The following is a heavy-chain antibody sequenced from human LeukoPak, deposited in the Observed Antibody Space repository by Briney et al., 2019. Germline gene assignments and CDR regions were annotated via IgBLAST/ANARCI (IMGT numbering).Heavy chain of an antibody. D-gene: IGHD3-9*01. J-gene: IGHJ5*02. V-gene: IGHV4-59*01. CDR2: IYYSGST. CDR1: GGSISSYY. Sequence: SETLSLTCTVSGGSISSYYWSWTRQPPGKGLEWIGYIYYSGSTNYNPSLKSRVTISVDTSKNQFSLKLSSVTAADTAVYYCARDRGNYDILTGYRIRGIFDPWGQGTLVTVSS. CDR3: ARDRGNYDILTGYRIRGIFDP.